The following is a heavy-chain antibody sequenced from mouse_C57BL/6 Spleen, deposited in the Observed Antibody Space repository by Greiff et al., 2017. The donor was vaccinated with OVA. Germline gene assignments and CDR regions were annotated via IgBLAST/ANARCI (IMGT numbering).Heavy chain of an antibody. D-gene: IGHD1-1*01. CDR3: ARDYYGSSPAWFAY. CDR2: INPYNGGT. J-gene: IGHJ3*01. Sequence: EVQLQQSGPVLVKPGASVKMSCKASGYTFTDYYMNWVKQSHGKSLEWIGVINPYNGGTSYNQKSKGKATLTVDKSSSTAYMELNSLTSEDSAVYYCARDYYGSSPAWFAYWGQGTLVTVSA. V-gene: IGHV1-19*01. CDR1: GYTFTDYY.